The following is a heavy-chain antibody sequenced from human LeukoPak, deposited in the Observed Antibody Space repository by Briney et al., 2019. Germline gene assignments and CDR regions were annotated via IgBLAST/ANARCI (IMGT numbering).Heavy chain of an antibody. CDR2: ISYDGSNK. CDR3: AIQDSGSYPDY. D-gene: IGHD1-26*01. CDR1: GFTFSSYG. Sequence: GGSLRLSCAASGFTFSSYGMHWVRQAPGKGLEWVAVISYDGSNKYYADSVKGRFTISRDNSKNTVYLQMNSLRAEDTAVYYCAIQDSGSYPDYWGQGTLVTVSS. V-gene: IGHV3-30*03. J-gene: IGHJ4*02.